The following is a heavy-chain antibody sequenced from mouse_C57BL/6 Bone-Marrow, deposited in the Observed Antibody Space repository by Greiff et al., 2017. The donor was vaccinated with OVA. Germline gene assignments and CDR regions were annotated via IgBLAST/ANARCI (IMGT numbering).Heavy chain of an antibody. V-gene: IGHV2-6*01. D-gene: IGHD1-1*01. CDR2: IWGVGST. Sequence: VQGVESGPGLVAPSQSLSITCTVSGFSLTSYGVDWVRQSPGKGLEWLGVIWGVGSTNYNSALKSRLSISKDNSKSQVFLKMNSLQTDDTAMYYCARLLLPLAYWGQGTLVTVSA. J-gene: IGHJ3*01. CDR1: GFSLTSYG. CDR3: ARLLLPLAY.